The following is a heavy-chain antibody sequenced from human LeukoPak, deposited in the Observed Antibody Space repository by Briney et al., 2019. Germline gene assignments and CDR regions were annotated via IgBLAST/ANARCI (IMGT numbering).Heavy chain of an antibody. V-gene: IGHV3-30*01. J-gene: IGHJ4*02. D-gene: IGHD3-22*01. CDR2: ISYDGSNK. CDR3: IVFATSSGYYSR. Sequence: GRSLRLSCAASGFTFSSYAMHWVRQAPGKGLEWVAVISYDGSNKYYADSVKGRFTISRDNSKNTLYLQMNSLRAEDAAVYYCIVFATSSGYYSRWGQGTLVTVSS. CDR1: GFTFSSYA.